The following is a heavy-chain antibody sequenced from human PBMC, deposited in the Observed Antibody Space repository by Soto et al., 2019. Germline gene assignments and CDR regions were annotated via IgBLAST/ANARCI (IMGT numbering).Heavy chain of an antibody. J-gene: IGHJ4*02. V-gene: IGHV3-66*01. CDR2: IYSGGST. Sequence: EVQLVESGGGLVQPGGSLRLSCAASGFTVSSNYMTWVRQAPGKGLEWVSVIYSGGSTYYADSVKGRFTISRDNSKHTLYLQMNSLRAEDTAVYYCARDDYFGSGSYNYFDYWGQGTLVTVSS. CDR1: GFTVSSNY. CDR3: ARDDYFGSGSYNYFDY. D-gene: IGHD3-10*01.